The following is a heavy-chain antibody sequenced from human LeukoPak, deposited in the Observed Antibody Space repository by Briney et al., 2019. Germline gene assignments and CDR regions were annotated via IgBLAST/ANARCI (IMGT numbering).Heavy chain of an antibody. CDR1: GCTFSECW. CDR3: PRNGDKRTYYYFYMDV. CDR2: IKNDGRST. V-gene: IGHV3-74*03. Sequence: GGSLRLSCVASGCTFSECWLHWVRQTPAKGLVWISGIKNDGRSTTYADAVRGRFTVSRDNAKNTLYLRMSSLRAEDTSVYYCPRNGDKRTYYYFYMDVWGKGTTVTVAS. D-gene: IGHD4-17*01. J-gene: IGHJ6*03.